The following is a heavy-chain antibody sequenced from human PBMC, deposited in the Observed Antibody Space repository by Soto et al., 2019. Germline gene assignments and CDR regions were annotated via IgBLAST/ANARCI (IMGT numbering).Heavy chain of an antibody. CDR2: ISAYNGNT. Sequence: QVQLVQSGAEVKKPGASVKVSCKASGYTFTSYGISWVRQAPGQGLEWMGWISAYNGNTNYAQKLQGRVTMTTDTSTSTAYMELRSLRSDATAVYYCARDLAFTFMSTFGGVIAPYPFDYWGQGTLVTVSS. CDR3: ARDLAFTFMSTFGGVIAPYPFDY. J-gene: IGHJ4*02. CDR1: GYTFTSYG. V-gene: IGHV1-18*01. D-gene: IGHD3-16*02.